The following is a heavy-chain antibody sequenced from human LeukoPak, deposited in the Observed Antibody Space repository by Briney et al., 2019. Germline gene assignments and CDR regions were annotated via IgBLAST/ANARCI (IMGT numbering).Heavy chain of an antibody. V-gene: IGHV4-39*07. CDR2: IYYSGTT. D-gene: IGHD3-22*01. CDR3: AQNYYDSSGMGDY. CDR1: GDSISSSIYY. Sequence: SETLSLTCTVSGDSISSSIYYWGWIRQPPGTGLEWIGTIYYSGTTYYNPSLKSRVTISVDTFKNQFSLKLSSVTAADTAVYYCAQNYYDSSGMGDYWGQGTLVTVSS. J-gene: IGHJ4*02.